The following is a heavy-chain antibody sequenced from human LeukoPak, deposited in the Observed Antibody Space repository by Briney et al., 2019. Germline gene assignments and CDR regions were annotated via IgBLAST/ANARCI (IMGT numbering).Heavy chain of an antibody. CDR3: ARASSYGLDY. V-gene: IGHV4-34*01. CDR2: INHSGST. D-gene: IGHD5-18*01. J-gene: IGHJ4*02. Sequence: SETLSLTCAVYGGSFSGYYWSWIRQLPGNGQEWIGEINHSGSTNYNPSLKSRVTISVDTSKNQFSLKLSSVTAADTAVYYCARASSYGLDYWGQGTLVTVSS. CDR1: GGSFSGYY.